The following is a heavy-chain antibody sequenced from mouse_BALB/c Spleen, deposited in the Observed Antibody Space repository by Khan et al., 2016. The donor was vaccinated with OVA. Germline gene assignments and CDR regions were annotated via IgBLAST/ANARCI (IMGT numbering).Heavy chain of an antibody. J-gene: IGHJ3*01. Sequence: QVQLQQSGAELARPGASVKLSCKASGYTFTDYYINWVKQRTGQGLEWIGEISPGSGDTYYNERFKGKATLTADKSSSTAYMQLSSLTSVASAVYFCARRNYFGYTVAYWGQGTLVTVSA. CDR3: ARRNYFGYTVAY. D-gene: IGHD1-2*01. V-gene: IGHV1-77*01. CDR2: ISPGSGDT. CDR1: GYTFTDYY.